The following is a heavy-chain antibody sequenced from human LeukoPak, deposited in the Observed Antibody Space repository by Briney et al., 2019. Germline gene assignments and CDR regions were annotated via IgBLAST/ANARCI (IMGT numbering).Heavy chain of an antibody. CDR1: GGSFSSS. V-gene: IGHV4-39*01. CDR3: ARHSGYSNLDNWFDP. J-gene: IGHJ5*02. D-gene: IGHD4-11*01. Sequence: SETLSLTCTVFGGSFSSSWGWIRQPPGKGLEWIGSVYYSGSTYYNPSLKSRVTISVDTSKNQFSLKLSSVTAADTAVYYCARHSGYSNLDNWFDPWGQGTLVTVSS. CDR2: VYYSGST.